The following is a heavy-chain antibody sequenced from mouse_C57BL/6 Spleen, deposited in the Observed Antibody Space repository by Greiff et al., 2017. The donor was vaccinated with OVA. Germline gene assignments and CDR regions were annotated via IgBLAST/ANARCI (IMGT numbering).Heavy chain of an antibody. V-gene: IGHV1-64*01. CDR1: GYTFTSYW. CDR2: IHPNSGST. CDR3: ARDCGSSYKVTLYFDY. J-gene: IGHJ2*01. Sequence: QVQLQQPGAELVKPGASVKLSCKASGYTFTSYWMHWVKQRPGQGLEWIGMIHPNSGSTNYNEKFKSKATLTVDKSSSTAYMQLNSLTSEDSAVYYCARDCGSSYKVTLYFDYWGQGTTLTVSS. D-gene: IGHD1-1*01.